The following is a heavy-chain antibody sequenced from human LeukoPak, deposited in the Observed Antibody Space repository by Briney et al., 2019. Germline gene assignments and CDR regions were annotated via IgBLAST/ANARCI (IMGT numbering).Heavy chain of an antibody. J-gene: IGHJ5*02. V-gene: IGHV3-11*06. CDR2: ISSSSSYI. CDR1: GFIFSDYY. CDR3: ARAPHTSGP. Sequence: GGSLRLSCSASGFIFSDYYMSWIRQAPGKGLEWVSSISSSSSYIYYADSVKGRFTISRDNAKNSLYLQMNSLRAEGTAVYYCARAPHTSGPWGQGTLVTVSS. D-gene: IGHD3-10*01.